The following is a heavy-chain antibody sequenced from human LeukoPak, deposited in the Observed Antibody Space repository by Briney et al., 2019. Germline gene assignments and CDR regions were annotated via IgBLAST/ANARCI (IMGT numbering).Heavy chain of an antibody. CDR1: GGSIKSYY. CDR2: IYASGTT. V-gene: IGHV4-4*07. D-gene: IGHD5-18*01. Sequence: SETLSLTCTVSGGSIKSYYWSWIRQPAGEGLEWLGHIYASGTTNYNPSLNSRVTMSVDTSMNQFSLRLASVTAADTAVYYCARVADRFGYNYGIDEYFDYWGQGTLVTVSS. CDR3: ARVADRFGYNYGIDEYFDY. J-gene: IGHJ4*02.